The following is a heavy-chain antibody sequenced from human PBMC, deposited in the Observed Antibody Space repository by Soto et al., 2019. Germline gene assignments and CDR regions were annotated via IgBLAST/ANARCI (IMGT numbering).Heavy chain of an antibody. CDR1: GYTFTAYA. J-gene: IGHJ4*02. CDR2: INPGNGNT. Sequence: QVQLVESGGEEKKPGASVKVSCEASGYTFTAYAIHWLRQAPGQRLEWMAWINPGNGNTRYSQKFLGRXSXTRXTSASTAYLELDSLRSEDTAVYYCARSAISPYGGLIGPFDYWGQGNLVTVSS. CDR3: ARSAISPYGGLIGPFDY. V-gene: IGHV1-3*05. D-gene: IGHD3-16*02.